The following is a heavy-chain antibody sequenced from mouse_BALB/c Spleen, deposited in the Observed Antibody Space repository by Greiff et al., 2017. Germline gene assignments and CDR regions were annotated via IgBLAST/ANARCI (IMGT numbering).Heavy chain of an antibody. D-gene: IGHD1-2*01. J-gene: IGHJ4*01. CDR2: INPYNGAT. CDR3: ASTTASYAMDY. Sequence: EVKLQESGPELVKPGASVKISCKASGYSFTGYYMHWVKQSHVKSLEWIGRINPYNGATSYNQNFKDKASLTVDKSSSTAYMELHSLTSEDSAVYYCASTTASYAMDYWGQGTSVTVSS. V-gene: IGHV1-31*01. CDR1: GYSFTGYY.